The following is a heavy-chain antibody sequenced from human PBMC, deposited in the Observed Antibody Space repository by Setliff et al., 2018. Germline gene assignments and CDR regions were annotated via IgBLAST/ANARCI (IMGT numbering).Heavy chain of an antibody. J-gene: IGHJ6*03. D-gene: IGHD3-10*01. V-gene: IGHV4-4*08. CDR2: IYTTGST. CDR1: GDSIRNYH. CDR3: ARHKSNGSGSYPSLYMDV. Sequence: PSETLSLTCTVSGDSIRNYHWSWFRQPPGSRLEWIGYIYTTGSTSYNPSLKSRVTMSVDTSKNQFSLKMRSVTAADAAVYYCARHKSNGSGSYPSLYMDVWGKGIMVTVSS.